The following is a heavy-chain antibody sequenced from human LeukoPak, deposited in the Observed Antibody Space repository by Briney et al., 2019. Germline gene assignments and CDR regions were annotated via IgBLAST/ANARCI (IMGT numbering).Heavy chain of an antibody. CDR1: GYTFTGYY. J-gene: IGHJ6*03. Sequence: GASVKVSCKASGYTFTGYYMHWVRQAPGQGLEWMGWINPNSGGTNYAQKFQGRVTMTRDTSISTAYMELSRLRSDDTAVYYCARVRLEENYDFWSGYYDYYYYMDVWGKGTTVTVSS. CDR3: ARVRLEENYDFWSGYYDYYYYMDV. CDR2: INPNSGGT. D-gene: IGHD3-3*01. V-gene: IGHV1-2*02.